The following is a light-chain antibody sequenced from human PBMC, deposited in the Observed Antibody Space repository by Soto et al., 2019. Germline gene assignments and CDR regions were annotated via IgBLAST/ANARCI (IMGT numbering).Light chain of an antibody. V-gene: IGLV1-47*01. J-gene: IGLJ1*01. CDR3: AAWDDSLSGYV. CDR2: RNN. CDR1: SSNIGSDY. Sequence: QPVLTQPPSASGTPGQRVTISCSGSSSNIGSDYVYWYQQFPGTAPKLLIYRNNQRPSGVPDRFSGSKSGTSASLAISGLRSEDEAEYYCAAWDDSLSGYVFGTGTKVTVL.